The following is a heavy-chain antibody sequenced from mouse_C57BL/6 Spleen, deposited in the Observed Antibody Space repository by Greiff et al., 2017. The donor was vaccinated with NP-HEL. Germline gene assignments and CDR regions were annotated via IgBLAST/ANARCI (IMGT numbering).Heavy chain of an antibody. CDR1: GFNIKDDY. J-gene: IGHJ2*01. CDR3: TSVSSPDY. D-gene: IGHD1-1*01. Sequence: EVQLQQSGAELVRPGASVKLSCTASGFNIKDDYLPWVKQRPEQGLEWIGWIDPENGDTEYASKFQGKATITADTSSNTAYLQLSSLTSEDTAVYYCTSVSSPDYWGKGTTLTVSS. CDR2: IDPENGDT. V-gene: IGHV14-4*01.